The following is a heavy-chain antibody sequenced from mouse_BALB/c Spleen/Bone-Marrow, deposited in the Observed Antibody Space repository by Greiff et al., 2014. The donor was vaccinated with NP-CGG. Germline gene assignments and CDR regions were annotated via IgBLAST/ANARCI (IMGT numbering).Heavy chain of an antibody. J-gene: IGHJ2*01. CDR3: ARRLLYYFDY. CDR2: ILPGSGNT. CDR1: GYTFSSYW. D-gene: IGHD1-2*01. Sequence: QVHVKQSGAELMKPGASVKISCKATGYTFSSYWIEWVKQRPGHGLEWIGEILPGSGNTNYNENFKGKATFTADTSSNTAYMQLSSLTSEDSAVYYCARRLLYYFDYWGQGTTLTVSS. V-gene: IGHV1-9*01.